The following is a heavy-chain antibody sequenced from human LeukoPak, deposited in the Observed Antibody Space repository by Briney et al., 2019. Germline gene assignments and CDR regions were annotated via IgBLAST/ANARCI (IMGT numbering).Heavy chain of an antibody. D-gene: IGHD2-2*01. V-gene: IGHV1-69*04. CDR3: ARSPPLPLRVASEDIVVVPAAQKGEYYYYMDV. CDR1: GGTFSSYA. J-gene: IGHJ6*03. CDR2: IIPILGIA. Sequence: AASVKVSCKASGGTFSSYAISWVRQAPGQGLEWMGRIIPILGIANYAQKFQGRVTITTDESTSTAYMELSSLRSEDTAVYYCARSPPLPLRVASEDIVVVPAAQKGEYYYYMDVWGKGTTVTVSS.